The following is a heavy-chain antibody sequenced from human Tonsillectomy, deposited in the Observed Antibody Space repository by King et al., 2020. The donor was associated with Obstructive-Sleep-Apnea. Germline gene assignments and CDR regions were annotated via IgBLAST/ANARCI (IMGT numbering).Heavy chain of an antibody. D-gene: IGHD6-13*01. CDR2: ISSCSRTI. CDR3: ARDLVPDAFDI. CDR1: GFTFSGYN. Sequence: VQLVESGGGLVQPGGSLRLSCAASGFTFSGYNMNWVRQAPGKGLEWVSYISSCSRTIYYADSVKGRFTISRDNAKNSLYLQMNSLRAEDTAVYYCARDLVPDAFDIWGQGTMVTVSS. V-gene: IGHV3-48*04. J-gene: IGHJ3*02.